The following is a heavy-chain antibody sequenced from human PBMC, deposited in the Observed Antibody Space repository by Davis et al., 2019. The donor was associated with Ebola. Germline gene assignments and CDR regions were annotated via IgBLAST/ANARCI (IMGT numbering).Heavy chain of an antibody. Sequence: SETLSLTCAVYGGSFSAYYWSWIRQPPGKGLEWIGEINHRGSTNYNPSLKSRVTMSIGTSNKQFSLRLSSVTAADTAVYYCARSHSDWLLPFDYWGQGTLATVSS. CDR1: GGSFSAYY. V-gene: IGHV4-34*01. CDR2: INHRGST. D-gene: IGHD3-9*01. J-gene: IGHJ4*02. CDR3: ARSHSDWLLPFDY.